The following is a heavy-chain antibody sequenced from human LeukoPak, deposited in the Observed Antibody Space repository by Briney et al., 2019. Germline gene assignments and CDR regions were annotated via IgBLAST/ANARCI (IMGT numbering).Heavy chain of an antibody. J-gene: IGHJ4*02. CDR2: IGSSSSYI. D-gene: IGHD2-2*01. CDR3: ARGIVVVPAAIDLPYYFDY. Sequence: GGSLRLSCAASGFTFSSYSMNWVRQAPGKGLEWVSSIGSSSSYIYYADSVKGRFTISRDNAKNSLYLQMNSLRAEDTAVYYCARGIVVVPAAIDLPYYFDYWGQGTLVTISS. CDR1: GFTFSSYS. V-gene: IGHV3-21*01.